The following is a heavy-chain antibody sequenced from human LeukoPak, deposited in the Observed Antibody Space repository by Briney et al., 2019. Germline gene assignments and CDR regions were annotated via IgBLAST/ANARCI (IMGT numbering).Heavy chain of an antibody. CDR2: ISYDGSNK. CDR3: ARGQGTVTTH. CDR1: GFTFSSYA. Sequence: GGSLRLSCAASGFTFSSYAMSWVRQAPGKGLEWVAVISYDGSNKYYADSVKGRFTISRDGSKNTLYLQMNSLRAEDTAVYYCARGQGTVTTHWGQGTLVTVSS. V-gene: IGHV3-30-3*01. D-gene: IGHD4-11*01. J-gene: IGHJ4*02.